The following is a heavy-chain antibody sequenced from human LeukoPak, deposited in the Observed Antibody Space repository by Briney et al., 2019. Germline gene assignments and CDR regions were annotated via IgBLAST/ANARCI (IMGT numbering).Heavy chain of an antibody. V-gene: IGHV3-33*01. CDR3: ARAVGPFDI. CDR2: IWYDGSNK. Sequence: GRSLRLSCAASGFTFSTYGMHWVRQAPGKGLEWVAVIWYDGSNKHYADSVKGRFTISRDNSKNTLSLQMNSLRAEDTAVYYCARAVGPFDIWGQGTMVTVSS. CDR1: GFTFSTYG. J-gene: IGHJ3*02.